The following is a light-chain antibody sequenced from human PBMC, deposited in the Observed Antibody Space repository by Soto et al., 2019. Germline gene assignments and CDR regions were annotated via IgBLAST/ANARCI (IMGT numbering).Light chain of an antibody. CDR3: QQSYSTPYT. J-gene: IGKJ2*01. CDR2: AAT. V-gene: IGKV1-39*01. CDR1: QSISGF. Sequence: DIQMTQSPSSQSASVGDRVTITCRASQSISGFLNWYQQKPGKAPNLLIYAATSLQSGVPSRFSGSGSGTDFTLTISSLRPEDFATYYCQQSYSTPYTFGQGTKVEIK.